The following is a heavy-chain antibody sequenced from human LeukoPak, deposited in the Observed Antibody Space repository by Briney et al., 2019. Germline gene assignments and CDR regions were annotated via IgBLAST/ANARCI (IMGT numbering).Heavy chain of an antibody. CDR2: INHSGST. CDR3: ARAPYTYYYGSGSSRWFDP. Sequence: SETLSLTCAVYGGSFSGYYWSWIRRPPGKGLEWIGEINHSGSTNYNPSLKSRVTISVDTSKNQFSLKLSSATAADTAVYYCARAPYTYYYGSGSSRWFDPWGQGTLVTVSS. V-gene: IGHV4-34*01. J-gene: IGHJ5*02. CDR1: GGSFSGYY. D-gene: IGHD3-10*01.